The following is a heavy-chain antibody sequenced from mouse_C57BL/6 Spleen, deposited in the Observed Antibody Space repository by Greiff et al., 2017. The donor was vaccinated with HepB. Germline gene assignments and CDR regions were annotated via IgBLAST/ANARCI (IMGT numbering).Heavy chain of an antibody. CDR3: ARSGGGRNPFAY. Sequence: QVQLQQSGPELVKPGASVKISCKASGYAFSSSWMNWVKQRPGKGLEWIGRIYPGDGDTNYNGKFKGKATLTADKSSSTAYMQLSSLTSEDSAVYFCARSGGGRNPFAYWGQGTLVTVSA. CDR2: IYPGDGDT. D-gene: IGHD2-1*01. CDR1: GYAFSSSW. V-gene: IGHV1-82*01. J-gene: IGHJ3*01.